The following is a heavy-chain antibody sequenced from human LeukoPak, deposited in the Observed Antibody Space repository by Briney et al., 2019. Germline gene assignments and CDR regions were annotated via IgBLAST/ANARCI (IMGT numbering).Heavy chain of an antibody. Sequence: PGGSLRLSCAASGFTFSSYAMHWVRQAPGKGLEWVAVISYDGSNKYYADSVKGRFTISRDNSKNTLCLQMNSLRAEDTAVYYCAKDRFNYYDSSGYYPVDYWGQGTLVTVSS. V-gene: IGHV3-30-3*01. CDR1: GFTFSSYA. J-gene: IGHJ4*02. CDR3: AKDRFNYYDSSGYYPVDY. D-gene: IGHD3-22*01. CDR2: ISYDGSNK.